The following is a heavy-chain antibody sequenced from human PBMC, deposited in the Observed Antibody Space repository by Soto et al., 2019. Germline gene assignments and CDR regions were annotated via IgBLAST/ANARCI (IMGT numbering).Heavy chain of an antibody. CDR2: INHSGST. J-gene: IGHJ4*02. CDR3: ARSVRSWYTLMYYFDY. Sequence: PSDTLSLTCAGYGGSFSGYYWSWIRQPPGKGLEWIGEINHSGSTNYNPSLKSRVTISVDTSKNQFSLKLSSVTAADTAVYYCARSVRSWYTLMYYFDYWGQGTLVTVPS. V-gene: IGHV4-34*01. D-gene: IGHD6-13*01. CDR1: GGSFSGYY.